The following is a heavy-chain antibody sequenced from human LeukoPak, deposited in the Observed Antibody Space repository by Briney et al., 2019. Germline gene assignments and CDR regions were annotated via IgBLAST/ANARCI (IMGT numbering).Heavy chain of an antibody. CDR1: GSTFSSYS. CDR2: ISSSISTK. CDR3: ARDQYSGHWFYAFDI. V-gene: IGHV3-48*02. Sequence: GGSLRLSCAASGSTFSSYSMNWVRQAPGKGLEWVSYISSSISTKYYADSVKGRFTISRDNAKNSLYLQMNSLRDEDTAVYYCARDQYSGHWFYAFDIWGQGTMVTVSS. D-gene: IGHD6-19*01. J-gene: IGHJ3*02.